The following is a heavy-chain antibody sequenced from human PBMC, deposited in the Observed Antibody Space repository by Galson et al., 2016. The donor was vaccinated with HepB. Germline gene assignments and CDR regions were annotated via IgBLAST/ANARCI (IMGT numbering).Heavy chain of an antibody. V-gene: IGHV1-2*02. Sequence: SVKVSCKAAGRSFSGYYLHWVRQAPGQGLEWMGWISPASGYTNLAQKFQARVTMTRDTSRTTVYIELTNLRSDDTAVYFCAREPPSYGTRTGFGTWGQGTRVSVS. CDR3: AREPPSYGTRTGFGT. J-gene: IGHJ5*02. CDR2: ISPASGYT. CDR1: GRSFSGYY. D-gene: IGHD3/OR15-3a*01.